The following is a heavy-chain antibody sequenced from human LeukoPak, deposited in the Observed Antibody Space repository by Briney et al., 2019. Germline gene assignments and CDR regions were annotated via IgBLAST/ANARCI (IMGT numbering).Heavy chain of an antibody. D-gene: IGHD5-24*01. CDR2: IYYSGST. CDR1: GGSISSYY. J-gene: IGHJ4*02. V-gene: IGHV4-59*01. Sequence: SETLSLTCTVSGGSISSYYWSWIRQPPGKGLEWIGYIYYSGSTNYNPSLKSRVTISVDTSKNQFSLKLSSVTAADTAVYYCAREGLHPKAPFDYWGQGTLVTVSS. CDR3: AREGLHPKAPFDY.